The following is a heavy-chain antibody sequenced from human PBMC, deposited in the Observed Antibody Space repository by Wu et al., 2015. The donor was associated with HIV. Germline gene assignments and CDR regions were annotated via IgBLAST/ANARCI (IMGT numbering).Heavy chain of an antibody. D-gene: IGHD3-16*01. J-gene: IGHJ4*02. V-gene: IGHV1-18*01. CDR2: ISPYNGNT. CDR3: ARDNHYGPAPHYLDY. CDR1: GYTFDSYG. Sequence: QVQLVQSGVEVKKPGASVKVSCKSSGYTFDSYGITWVRQVPGQGLEWMGWISPYNGNTNQAQKFQARLTMTTDTSTSTAYLELRSLRSDDTATYFCARDNHYGPAPHYLDYWGQGTLVTVSS.